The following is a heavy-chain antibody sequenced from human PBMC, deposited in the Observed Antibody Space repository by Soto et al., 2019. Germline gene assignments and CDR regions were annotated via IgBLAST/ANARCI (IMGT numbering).Heavy chain of an antibody. CDR1: GFTFGSYA. D-gene: IGHD1-1*01. CDR2: ISYNGDDE. J-gene: IGHJ4*02. V-gene: IGHV3-30-3*01. Sequence: PVGSLRLSCAASGFTFGSYAMHWVRQAPGKGLEWLAVISYNGDDEYYADSVKGRFTISRDNSENTLYLQMNSLRVEDTAVYYCARGSNWNYFDYWGLGTLVTVSS. CDR3: ARGSNWNYFDY.